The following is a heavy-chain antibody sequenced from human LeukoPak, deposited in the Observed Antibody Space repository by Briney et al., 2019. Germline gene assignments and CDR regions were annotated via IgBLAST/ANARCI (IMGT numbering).Heavy chain of an antibody. CDR3: ARAPVVVADDAFDI. D-gene: IGHD3-22*01. CDR1: GGSISSYY. V-gene: IGHV4-4*07. CDR2: IYTSGST. Sequence: PSETLSLTCTVSGGSISSYYWSWIRQPAGKGLEGIGRIYTSGSTNYNPSLKSRVTMSVDTSKNQFSLKLSSVTAADTAVYYCARAPVVVADDAFDIWGQGTMVTVSS. J-gene: IGHJ3*02.